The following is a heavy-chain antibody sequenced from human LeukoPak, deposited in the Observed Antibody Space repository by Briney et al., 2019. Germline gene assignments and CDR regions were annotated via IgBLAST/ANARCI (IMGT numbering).Heavy chain of an antibody. CDR3: ARDPIYYYDSSGYFDY. CDR2: IIPILGIA. CDR1: GGTFSSYA. D-gene: IGHD3-22*01. Sequence: ASVKVSCKASGGTFSSYAISWVRQAPGQGLEWMGRIIPILGIANYAQKFQGRVTITADKSTSTAYMELSSLRSEDTAVYYCARDPIYYYDSSGYFDYWGQGTLVTVSS. V-gene: IGHV1-69*04. J-gene: IGHJ4*02.